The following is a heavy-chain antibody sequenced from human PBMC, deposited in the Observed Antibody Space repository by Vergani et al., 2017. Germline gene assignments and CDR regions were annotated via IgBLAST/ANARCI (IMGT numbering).Heavy chain of an antibody. Sequence: QVQLQESGPGLVKPSETLSLTCTVSGGSISSYYWSWIRQPPGKGLEWIEYIYTSGRPNYNPSLKSRVTISVKTSKNQFSLKLSSVTAADTAVYYCARSRIAAAGSVDYWGQGTLVTVSS. D-gene: IGHD6-13*01. CDR2: IYTSGRP. CDR1: GGSISSYY. V-gene: IGHV4-4*09. CDR3: ARSRIAAAGSVDY. J-gene: IGHJ4*02.